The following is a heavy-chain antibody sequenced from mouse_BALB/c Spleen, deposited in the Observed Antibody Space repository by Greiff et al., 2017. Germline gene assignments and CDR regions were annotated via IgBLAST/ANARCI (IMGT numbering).Heavy chain of an antibody. D-gene: IGHD4-1*01. CDR3: ARELGRIAY. J-gene: IGHJ3*01. Sequence: VQLQESGPGLVAPSQSLSITCTVSGFSLTSYGVHWVRQPPGKGLEWLGVIWAGGSTNYNSALMSRLSISKDNSKSQVFLKMNSLQTDDTAMYYCARELGRIAYWGQGTLVTVSA. V-gene: IGHV2-9*02. CDR2: IWAGGST. CDR1: GFSLTSYG.